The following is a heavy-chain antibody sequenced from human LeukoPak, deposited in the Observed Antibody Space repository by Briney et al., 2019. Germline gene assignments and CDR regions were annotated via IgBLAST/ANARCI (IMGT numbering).Heavy chain of an antibody. CDR3: ARHNAAVAGPHFDY. Sequence: SETLSLTCTVSGGSISSSSYYWGWIRQPPGKGLEWIGSIYYSGSTYYNPSLKSRVTISVDTSKNQFSLKPSSVTAADTAVYYCARHNAAVAGPHFDYWGQGTLVTVSS. CDR1: GGSISSSSYY. J-gene: IGHJ4*02. CDR2: IYYSGST. D-gene: IGHD6-19*01. V-gene: IGHV4-39*01.